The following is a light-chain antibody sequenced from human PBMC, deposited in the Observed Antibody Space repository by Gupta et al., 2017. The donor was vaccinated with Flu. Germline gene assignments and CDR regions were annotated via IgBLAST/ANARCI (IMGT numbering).Light chain of an antibody. CDR3: SSDTSTTNFYV. V-gene: IGLV2-14*01. CDR1: SSDVGNSDY. Sequence: QSALTQPASVSGSPGHSITISCTGTSSDVGNSDYVSWYQQDPGKAPKLLIYDVSNRPSGVSSRFSGSKSGNTASLTISGLQAEDETEYYCSSDTSTTNFYVFGTGTKVTVL. J-gene: IGLJ1*01. CDR2: DVS.